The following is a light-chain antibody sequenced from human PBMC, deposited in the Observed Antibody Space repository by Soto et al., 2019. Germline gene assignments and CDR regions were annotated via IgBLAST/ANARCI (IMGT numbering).Light chain of an antibody. V-gene: IGKV1-39*01. CDR3: QQRFSSPPWT. Sequence: DIPMTQSPSSMSASVGDSVTITCRSSQNIKPYLNWYQQKPGKAPNLLLYAASSLHSGVPSRFSVSGSGTDLTLTLSSLHPEHYETYYCQQRFSSPPWTFGPGTKVEIK. CDR2: AAS. J-gene: IGKJ1*01. CDR1: QNIKPY.